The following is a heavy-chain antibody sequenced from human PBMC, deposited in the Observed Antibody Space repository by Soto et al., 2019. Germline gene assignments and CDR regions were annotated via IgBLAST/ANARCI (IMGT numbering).Heavy chain of an antibody. Sequence: GGSLRLSXEASGFTFSGYAMTWLRQTPGKGLEWVSSISGSGANTYYADSVKGRFTISRDNSKNTLSLQMNSLRADDTAVYYCAKSPDFYYYGMDVWGQGTTVTVSS. V-gene: IGHV3-23*01. CDR3: AKSPDFYYYGMDV. CDR1: GFTFSGYA. CDR2: ISGSGANT. J-gene: IGHJ6*02.